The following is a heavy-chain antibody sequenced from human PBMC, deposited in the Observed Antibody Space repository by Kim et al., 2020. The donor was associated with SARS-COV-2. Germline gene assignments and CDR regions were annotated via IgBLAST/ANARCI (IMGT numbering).Heavy chain of an antibody. CDR2: IYSGGST. J-gene: IGHJ5*02. D-gene: IGHD3-10*01. Sequence: GGSLRLSCAASGFTVSSNYMSWVRQAPGKGLEWVSVIYSGGSTYYADSVKGRFTISRDNSKNTLYLQMNSLRAGDTAVYYCARVSRLNRQGFHSGGYYYEGGFDPWGQGTLVTVSS. V-gene: IGHV3-53*01. CDR1: GFTVSSNY. CDR3: ARVSRLNRQGFHSGGYYYEGGFDP.